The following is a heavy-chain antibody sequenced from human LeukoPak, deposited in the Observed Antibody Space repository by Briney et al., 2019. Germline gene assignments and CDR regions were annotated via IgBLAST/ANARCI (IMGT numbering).Heavy chain of an antibody. CDR1: GYTFTSYY. CDR2: INPSGGST. Sequence: GASVKVSCKASGYTFTSYYIHWVRQAPGQGLEWMGIINPSGGSTSYAQKLQGRVTMTRDTSTSTVYMQLSSLRSEDTAVYYCAVAYSYGRDAFDIWGQGTMVTASS. V-gene: IGHV1-46*01. J-gene: IGHJ3*02. CDR3: AVAYSYGRDAFDI. D-gene: IGHD5-18*01.